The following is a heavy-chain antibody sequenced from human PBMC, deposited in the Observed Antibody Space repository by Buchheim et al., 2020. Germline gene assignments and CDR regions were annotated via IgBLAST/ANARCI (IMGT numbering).Heavy chain of an antibody. CDR2: FISDGSFK. CDR3: VRGYDT. V-gene: IGHV3-74*01. D-gene: IGHD3-9*01. CDR1: GFIFSSHW. Sequence: EVQLVESGGGLVQPGGSLRLSCAGSGFIFSSHWMHWVRQAPGKGLMWVSGFISDGSFKTYADSVKGGFPIPRATAKTTWYLQMNSLRAEDTAVYYCVRGYDTWGQGTL. J-gene: IGHJ5*02.